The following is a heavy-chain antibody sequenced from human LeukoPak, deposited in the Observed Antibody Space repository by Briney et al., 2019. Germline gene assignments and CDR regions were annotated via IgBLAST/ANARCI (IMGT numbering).Heavy chain of an antibody. CDR1: GFIFSAYD. V-gene: IGHV3-33*08. CDR3: ARDPPRVRNSWGDGLDV. D-gene: IGHD4-23*01. CDR2: GNNQ. Sequence: PGGSLRLSCTASGFIFSAYDIHWVRQAPGKGLEWVAGNNQYNVEFVRGRFTISRDNSKNTVYLQMNSLTVEDTAVYYCARDPPRVRNSWGDGLDVWGQGTTVTVSS. J-gene: IGHJ6*02.